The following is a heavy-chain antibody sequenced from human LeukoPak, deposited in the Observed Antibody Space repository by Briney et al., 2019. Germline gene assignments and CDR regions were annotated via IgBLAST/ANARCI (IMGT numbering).Heavy chain of an antibody. CDR3: ARDQLDVTIFGVEPYDWFDP. Sequence: SETLSLTCTVSGGSISSYYWSWIRQPAGKGLEWIGRIYTCGSTNYNPSLKSRVTMSVDTSKNQFSLKLSSVTAADTAVYYCARDQLDVTIFGVEPYDWFDPWGQGTLVTVSS. D-gene: IGHD3-3*01. V-gene: IGHV4-4*07. CDR2: IYTCGST. CDR1: GGSISSYY. J-gene: IGHJ5*02.